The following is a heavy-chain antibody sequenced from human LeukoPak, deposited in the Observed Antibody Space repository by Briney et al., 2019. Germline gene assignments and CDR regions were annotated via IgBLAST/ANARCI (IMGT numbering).Heavy chain of an antibody. CDR3: ARDSRYMHYGSIYYYYGMDV. J-gene: IGHJ6*02. CDR1: GFTVSSNY. Sequence: GSLRLSCAASGFTVSSNYMSWVRQAPGKGLEWVSVIYSDGSTYYADSVKGRFTISRDNSKNTLYLQMNSLRAEDTAVYYCARDSRYMHYGSIYYYYGMDVWGQGTTVTVSS. D-gene: IGHD4-23*01. CDR2: IYSDGST. V-gene: IGHV3-53*01.